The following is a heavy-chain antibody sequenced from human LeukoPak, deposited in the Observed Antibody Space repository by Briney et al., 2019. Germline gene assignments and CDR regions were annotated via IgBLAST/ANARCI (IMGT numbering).Heavy chain of an antibody. Sequence: SQTLSLTCSVSGGSISSGDYYWSWIRQPPGKGLEWIGYIYYSGSTYYNPSLKSRVTISVDTSKNQFSLKLSSVTAADTAVYYCARGQWLVPVVYFDYWGQGTLVTVP. V-gene: IGHV4-30-4*08. CDR1: GGSISSGDYY. D-gene: IGHD6-19*01. J-gene: IGHJ4*02. CDR3: ARGQWLVPVVYFDY. CDR2: IYYSGST.